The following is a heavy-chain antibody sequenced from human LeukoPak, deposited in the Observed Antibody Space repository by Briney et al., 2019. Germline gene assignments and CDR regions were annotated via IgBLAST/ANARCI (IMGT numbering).Heavy chain of an antibody. D-gene: IGHD1-26*01. Sequence: PVGSRRLSCEAPGFTFSSSWMHWVRLTQGKGVVWVSRINTDGSTTNYADSVKGRFTTPRDSASNTPHLQMNNLRGEEKAVYYCARGARVRGFDYWGQGSLVTVSS. V-gene: IGHV3-74*01. CDR3: ARGARVRGFDY. J-gene: IGHJ4*02. CDR1: GFTFSSSW. CDR2: INTDGSTT.